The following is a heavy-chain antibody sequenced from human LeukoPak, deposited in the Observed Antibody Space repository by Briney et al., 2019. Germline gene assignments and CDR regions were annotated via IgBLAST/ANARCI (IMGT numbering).Heavy chain of an antibody. CDR3: AKGVSGWPYYLDS. Sequence: GGSLRLSCAASGFTFSSYAMSWVRQAPGKGLEWVSSISDSGDDTYYADSVKGRFTISRDNSKNTLYLQMNSLRAEDTAAYYCAKGVSGWPYYLDSWGQGALVTVSS. CDR1: GFTFSSYA. CDR2: ISDSGDDT. J-gene: IGHJ4*02. D-gene: IGHD6-19*01. V-gene: IGHV3-23*01.